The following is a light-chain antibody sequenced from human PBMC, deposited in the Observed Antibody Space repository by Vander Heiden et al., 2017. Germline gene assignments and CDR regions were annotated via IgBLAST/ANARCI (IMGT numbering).Light chain of an antibody. CDR1: QSIVFSDGSTY. CDR3: MQGTHGPYT. CDR2: KVS. J-gene: IGKJ2*01. V-gene: IGKV2D-30*01. Sequence: DVVMTQSPLSLPVTVGDTASITCRSSQSIVFSDGSTYLNRLQQRQGQAPRRLIYKVSDWDSGVPDRFSGSGSGTESTLTISRVEAEDVGVYSCMQGTHGPYTFGQGTKLEI.